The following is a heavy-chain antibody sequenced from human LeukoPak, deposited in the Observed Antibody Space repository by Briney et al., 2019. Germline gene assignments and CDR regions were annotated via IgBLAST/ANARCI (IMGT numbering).Heavy chain of an antibody. CDR3: AREGSYCVGGDCYSFDF. CDR2: MHTRNGNT. Sequence: GASVKVSCKASGYRFISNYIQWVRQAPGLGPEWMGWMHTRNGNTRYAEKFQGRVTMTRDTSINTAYMDLSSLRYDDTAVYYCAREGSYCVGGDCYSFDFWGQGTLITVSS. J-gene: IGHJ4*02. D-gene: IGHD2-21*02. V-gene: IGHV1-2*02. CDR1: GYRFISNY.